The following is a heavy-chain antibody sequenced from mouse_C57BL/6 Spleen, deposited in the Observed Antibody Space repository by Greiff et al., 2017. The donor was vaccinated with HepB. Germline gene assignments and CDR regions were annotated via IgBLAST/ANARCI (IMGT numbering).Heavy chain of an antibody. Sequence: QVQLKQSGAELVKPGGSLKLSCKASGYTFTSYGMHWVRQTPGKGLEWIGNINTSSGYTKYKKKFRDKSTFTADKSTSTAYLQLSSLTYEDSAVYYCTSSYYDYYSGFAYWGQGTLVTVSA. J-gene: IGHJ3*01. V-gene: IGHV1-7*01. CDR2: INTSSGYT. D-gene: IGHD2-4*01. CDR1: GYTFTSYG. CDR3: TSSYYDYYSGFAY.